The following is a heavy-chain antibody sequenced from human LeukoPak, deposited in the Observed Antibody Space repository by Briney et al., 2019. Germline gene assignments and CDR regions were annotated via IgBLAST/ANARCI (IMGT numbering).Heavy chain of an antibody. V-gene: IGHV3-48*03. Sequence: SGGSLRLSCAASGFTFSSYEMNWVRQAPGKGLEWVSYISSSGSTIYYADSVKGRFTISRDNAKNSLYLQMNSLRAEDTAVYYCARDNFCSNTRCPPPPYYYYGMDVWGKGTTVTVSS. CDR3: ARDNFCSNTRCPPPPYYYYGMDV. J-gene: IGHJ6*04. D-gene: IGHD2-2*01. CDR2: ISSSGSTI. CDR1: GFTFSSYE.